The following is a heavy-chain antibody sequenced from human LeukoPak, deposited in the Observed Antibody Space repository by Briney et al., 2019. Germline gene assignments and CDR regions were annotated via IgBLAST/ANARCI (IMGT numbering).Heavy chain of an antibody. CDR3: ARDRSEYGSGSPIEYYFDY. J-gene: IGHJ4*02. CDR1: GGSISSSSYY. D-gene: IGHD3-10*01. CDR2: IYYSGST. V-gene: IGHV4-39*07. Sequence: SETLSLTCTVSGGSISSSSYYWGWIRQPPGKGLEWIGSIYYSGSTYYNPSLKSRVTISVDTSKNQFSLKLSSVTAADTAVYYCARDRSEYGSGSPIEYYFDYWGQGTLVTVSS.